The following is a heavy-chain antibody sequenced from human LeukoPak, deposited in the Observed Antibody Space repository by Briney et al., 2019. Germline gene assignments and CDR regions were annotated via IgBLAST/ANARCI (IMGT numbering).Heavy chain of an antibody. CDR1: GYTFTNYG. Sequence: ASVKVSCKASGYTFTNYGITWVRQAPGQGLEWMGWISAYNGNTNYAQKLQGRVIMTTDTSTSTAYMELRSLRSDDTAVYYCARGDIAVAGQAYVFDYWGQGTLVTVSS. D-gene: IGHD6-19*01. J-gene: IGHJ4*02. CDR2: ISAYNGNT. CDR3: ARGDIAVAGQAYVFDY. V-gene: IGHV1-18*01.